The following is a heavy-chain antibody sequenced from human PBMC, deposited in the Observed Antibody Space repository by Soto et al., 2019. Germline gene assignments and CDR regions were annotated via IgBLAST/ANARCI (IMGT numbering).Heavy chain of an antibody. CDR3: ARDGAEMMGTNYYYYYGMDV. J-gene: IGHJ6*02. V-gene: IGHV3-21*01. Sequence: EVQLVESGGGLVKPGGSLRLSCAASGFTFSSYSMNWVRQAPGKGLEWVSSISSSSSYIYYADSVKGRFTISRDNAKNSLYLQMNSLSAEDTAVYYCARDGAEMMGTNYYYYYGMDVWGQGTTVTVSS. CDR1: GFTFSSYS. D-gene: IGHD1-1*01. CDR2: ISSSSSYI.